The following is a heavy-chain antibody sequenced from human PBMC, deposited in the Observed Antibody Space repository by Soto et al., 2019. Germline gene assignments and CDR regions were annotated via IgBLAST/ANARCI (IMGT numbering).Heavy chain of an antibody. V-gene: IGHV4-30-2*01. Sequence: SETLSLTCAVSGGSISSGGYSWSWIRQPPGKGLEWIGYIYHSGSTYYNPSLKSRVTISVDRSKNQFSLKLSSVTAADTAVYYCARLHYDFWSGYSQYYFDYWGQGTLVTVSS. J-gene: IGHJ4*02. CDR1: GGSISSGGYS. D-gene: IGHD3-3*01. CDR3: ARLHYDFWSGYSQYYFDY. CDR2: IYHSGST.